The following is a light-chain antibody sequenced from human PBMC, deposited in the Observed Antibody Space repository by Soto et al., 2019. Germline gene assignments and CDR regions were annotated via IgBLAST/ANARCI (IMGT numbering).Light chain of an antibody. J-gene: IGKJ1*01. CDR1: QSVSSSY. V-gene: IGKV3-20*01. Sequence: EIVLTQSPGTLSLSPGERATLSCRASQSVSSSYLACYQQKPGQAPRLLIYGASSRATGIPDRFSGSGSGTDFTLTISDVQPEDFALYYCHQRQSWPRTFGQGTKVDIK. CDR2: GAS. CDR3: HQRQSWPRT.